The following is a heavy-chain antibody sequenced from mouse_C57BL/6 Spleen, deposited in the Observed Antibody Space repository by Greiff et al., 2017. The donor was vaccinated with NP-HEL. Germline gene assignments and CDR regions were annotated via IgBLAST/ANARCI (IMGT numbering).Heavy chain of an antibody. CDR3: ARSYYGGGFAY. CDR2: ISSGSSTI. D-gene: IGHD1-1*02. CDR1: GFTFSDYG. J-gene: IGHJ3*01. V-gene: IGHV5-17*01. Sequence: EVHLVESGGGLVKPGGSLKLSCAASGFTFSDYGMHWVRQAPEKGLEWVAYISSGSSTIYYADTVKGRFTISRDNAKNTLFLQMTSLRSEDTAMYYCARSYYGGGFAYWGQGTLVTVSA.